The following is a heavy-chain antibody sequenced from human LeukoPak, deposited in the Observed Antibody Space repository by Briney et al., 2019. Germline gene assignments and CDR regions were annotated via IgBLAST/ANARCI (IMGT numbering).Heavy chain of an antibody. CDR3: ARDGAWFGELLPGPLDY. J-gene: IGHJ4*02. CDR1: GYTFTSYY. V-gene: IGHV1-2*03. CDR2: INPNSGGT. D-gene: IGHD3-10*01. Sequence: LEASVKVSCKASGYTFTSYYMHWVRQAPGQGLEWMGWINPNSGGTNYAQKFQGRVTMTRDTSISTAYMELGRLRSDDTAVYYCARDGAWFGELLPGPLDYWGQGTLVTVSS.